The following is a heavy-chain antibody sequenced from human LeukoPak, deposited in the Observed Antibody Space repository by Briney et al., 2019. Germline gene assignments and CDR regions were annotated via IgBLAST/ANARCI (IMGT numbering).Heavy chain of an antibody. CDR3: ARDFVRGSGYYRLDY. CDR1: GFTFSYYE. D-gene: IGHD3-22*01. J-gene: IGHJ4*02. CDR2: ISSRGGTI. V-gene: IGHV3-48*03. Sequence: GGSLRLSCAASGFTFSYYEMNWFRQAPGKGLEWVSYISSRGGTIYYADSVKGRFTSSRDNAKNSLYLQMNSLRAEDTAVYYCARDFVRGSGYYRLDYWGQGSLVTVSS.